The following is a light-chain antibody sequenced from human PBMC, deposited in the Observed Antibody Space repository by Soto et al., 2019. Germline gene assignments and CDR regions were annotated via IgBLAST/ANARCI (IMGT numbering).Light chain of an antibody. CDR1: QTIRSW. CDR2: KAS. CDR3: QQYNSYPWT. V-gene: IGKV1-5*03. Sequence: DIPMTQSPFTLSASVRDRVTITCRASQTIRSWLAWYQQKPGKAPNLLIYKASSLESGVPSRFSGSGSGTEFTLTISSLQPDDFATYYCQQYNSYPWTFGQGTKVEMK. J-gene: IGKJ1*01.